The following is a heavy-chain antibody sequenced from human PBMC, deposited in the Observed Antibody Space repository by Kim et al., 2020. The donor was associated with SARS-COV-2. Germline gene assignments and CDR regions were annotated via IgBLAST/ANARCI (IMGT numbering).Heavy chain of an antibody. D-gene: IGHD3-10*01. Sequence: YARNVQGRPTITRDTSATTAYMELSSLTSKDTAVYFCAREGSGSYNWLDPWGQGTLVTVSS. J-gene: IGHJ5*02. V-gene: IGHV1-3*01. CDR3: AREGSGSYNWLDP.